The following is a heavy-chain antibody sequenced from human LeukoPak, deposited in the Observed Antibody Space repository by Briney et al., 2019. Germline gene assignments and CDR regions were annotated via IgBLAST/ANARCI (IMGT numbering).Heavy chain of an antibody. J-gene: IGHJ4*02. CDR3: VRVKGSYFDY. D-gene: IGHD2-15*01. CDR2: ISSSGSAI. Sequence: HPGGSLRLSCAASGFPLSSYSINWARQAPGKGLEWVSYISSSGSAIYYVDSVKGRFTVSRDNAKNSLFLQMNSPRAEDTAVYYCVRVKGSYFDYWGQGALVTVSS. V-gene: IGHV3-48*01. CDR1: GFPLSSYS.